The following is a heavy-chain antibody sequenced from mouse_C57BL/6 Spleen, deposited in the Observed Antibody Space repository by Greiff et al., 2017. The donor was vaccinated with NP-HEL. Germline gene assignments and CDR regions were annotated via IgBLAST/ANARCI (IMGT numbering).Heavy chain of an antibody. CDR2: IDPETGGT. Sequence: VQLQESGAELVRPGASVTLSCKASGYTFTDYEMHWVKQTPVHGLEWIGAIDPETGGTAYNQTFKGKAILTADKSSSTAYMELRSLTSEDSAVYYCTRGRSIYDGYYVDGGGWYFDVWGTGTTVTVSS. CDR3: TRGRSIYDGYYVDGGGWYFDV. V-gene: IGHV1-15*01. J-gene: IGHJ1*03. D-gene: IGHD2-3*01. CDR1: GYTFTDYE.